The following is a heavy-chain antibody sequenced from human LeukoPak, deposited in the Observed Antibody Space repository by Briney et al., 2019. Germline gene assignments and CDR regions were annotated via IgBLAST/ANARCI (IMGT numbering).Heavy chain of an antibody. CDR3: ARVSPRDCSSTSCYRYYYMDV. Sequence: GASVKVSCKASGYTFTSYGISWVRQAPGQGLEWMGWISTYNGNTNYAQKLQGRVTMTTDTSTSTAYMELRSLRSDDTAVYYCARVSPRDCSSTSCYRYYYMDVWAKGTTVTVSS. D-gene: IGHD2-2*02. V-gene: IGHV1-18*01. J-gene: IGHJ6*03. CDR2: ISTYNGNT. CDR1: GYTFTSYG.